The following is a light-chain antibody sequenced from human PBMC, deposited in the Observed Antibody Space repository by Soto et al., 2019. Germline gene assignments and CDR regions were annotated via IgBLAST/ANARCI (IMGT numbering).Light chain of an antibody. V-gene: IGLV2-8*01. CDR3: SSYAGSSNV. J-gene: IGLJ1*01. CDR2: EVN. Sequence: QSALTQPASVSGSPGQSITISCTGTSSDIGADDFVSWYQHHPDKTPKLIIFEVNKRPSGVPDRFSGSKSGNTASLTVSGLQAEDEADYYCSSYAGSSNVFGTGTKLTVL. CDR1: SSDIGADDF.